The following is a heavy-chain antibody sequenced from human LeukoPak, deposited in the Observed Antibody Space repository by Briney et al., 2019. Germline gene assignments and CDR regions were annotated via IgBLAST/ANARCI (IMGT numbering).Heavy chain of an antibody. Sequence: SETLSLTCTVSGGSISSGDYYWSWIRQPPGKGLEWIGYIYYSGSTYYNPSLKSRVTISVDTSKNQFSLKLSSVTAADTAVYYCARATAAAGPFDYWGQGTLVTVSS. CDR3: ARATAAAGPFDY. CDR1: GGSISSGDYY. CDR2: IYYSGST. J-gene: IGHJ4*02. D-gene: IGHD6-13*01. V-gene: IGHV4-30-4*01.